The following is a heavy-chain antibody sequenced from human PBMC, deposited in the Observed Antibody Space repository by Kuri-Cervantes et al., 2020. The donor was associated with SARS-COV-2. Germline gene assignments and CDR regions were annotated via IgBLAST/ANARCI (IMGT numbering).Heavy chain of an antibody. J-gene: IGHJ3*02. Sequence: ASVKVSCKASGYSFTSYDINWVRQATGQGLEWMGWMNPNSGNTDYAQKFQGIVTMTRNTSISTAYMELSSLRSEDTAVYYCARDGGKHIVVDAFDIWGQGTMVTVSS. CDR1: GYSFTSYD. CDR3: ARDGGKHIVVDAFDI. V-gene: IGHV1-8*02. D-gene: IGHD3-16*01. CDR2: MNPNSGNT.